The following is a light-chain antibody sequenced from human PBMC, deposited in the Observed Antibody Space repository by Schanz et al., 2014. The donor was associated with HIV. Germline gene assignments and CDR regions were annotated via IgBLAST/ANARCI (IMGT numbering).Light chain of an antibody. CDR1: ESISASY. Sequence: DIVLTQSPATLSLSPGERATLSCRASESISASYLAWYQQKPGQSPRLLIYGASNRATGIPDSFSGSGSGTDFTLTISRLEPEDFATYYCQHYDISRGTFGGGTKVEIK. CDR2: GAS. CDR3: QHYDISRGT. V-gene: IGKV3-20*01. J-gene: IGKJ4*01.